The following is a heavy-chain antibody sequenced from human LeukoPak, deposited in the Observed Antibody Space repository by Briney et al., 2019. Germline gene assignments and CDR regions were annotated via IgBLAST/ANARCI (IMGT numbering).Heavy chain of an antibody. CDR1: GGTFSSYA. CDR3: AREELTIFGVVILNMSHWFDP. V-gene: IGHV1-69*13. Sequence: ASVKVSCKASGGTFSSYAINWVRQAPGQGLEWMGGIIPIFGIANYAQKFQGRVTITADESTSTAYMELSSLRSEDTAVYYCAREELTIFGVVILNMSHWFDPWGHGTLVTVSS. J-gene: IGHJ5*02. CDR2: IIPIFGIA. D-gene: IGHD3-3*01.